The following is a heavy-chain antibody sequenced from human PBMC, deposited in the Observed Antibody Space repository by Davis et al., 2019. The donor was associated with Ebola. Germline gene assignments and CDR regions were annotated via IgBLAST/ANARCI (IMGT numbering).Heavy chain of an antibody. J-gene: IGHJ4*02. D-gene: IGHD6-19*01. V-gene: IGHV1-3*01. CDR2: VHCGNVNT. CDR3: ARASFGYNSGWYADY. Sequence: ASVKVSCKASGFILTNYAIHWVRQAPGQRLEWMGWVHCGNVNTKYSQRFQGRVTITTDTSASTVYLDLTSLRSDDTAVFYCARASFGYNSGWYADYWGPGSLVTVSS. CDR1: GFILTNYA.